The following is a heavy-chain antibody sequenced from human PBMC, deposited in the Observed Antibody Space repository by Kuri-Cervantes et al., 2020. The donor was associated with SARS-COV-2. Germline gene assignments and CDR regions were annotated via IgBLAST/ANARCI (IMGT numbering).Heavy chain of an antibody. CDR2: IYSGGST. CDR1: GFTVSSNY. CDR3: AKCGELLTSSYYYYGMDV. Sequence: GESLKISCAASGFTVSSNYMSWVRQAPGKGLEWVSVIYSGGSTYYADSVKGRSTISRDNSKNTLYLQMNSLRAEDTAVYYCAKCGELLTSSYYYYGMDVWGQGTTVTVSS. J-gene: IGHJ6*02. D-gene: IGHD1-26*01. V-gene: IGHV3-53*01.